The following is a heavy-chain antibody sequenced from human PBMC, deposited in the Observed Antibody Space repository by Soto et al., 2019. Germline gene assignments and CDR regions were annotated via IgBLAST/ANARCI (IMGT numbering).Heavy chain of an antibody. D-gene: IGHD6-19*01. J-gene: IGHJ6*02. V-gene: IGHV4-39*01. Sequence: PSETLSLTCTVSGGSISSSSYYWGWIRQPPGKGLEWIGSIYYSGSTYYNPSLKSRVTISVDTSKNQFSLKLSSVTAADTAVYYCARLGYSSGWYGAHYYYGMDVWGQGTTVTVSS. CDR3: ARLGYSSGWYGAHYYYGMDV. CDR2: IYYSGST. CDR1: GGSISSSSYY.